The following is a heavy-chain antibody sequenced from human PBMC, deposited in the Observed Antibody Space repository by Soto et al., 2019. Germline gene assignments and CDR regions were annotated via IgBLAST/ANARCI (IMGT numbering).Heavy chain of an antibody. CDR1: GFTFSDYF. J-gene: IGHJ4*02. CDR3: ARDYDFWSGYLSGHFDY. Sequence: QVQLVESGGGLVKPGGSLRLSCAASGFTFSDYFLTWIRQAPGKGLEWVAYIGSSSSDTNYADSVKGRFTISRDNAKNSLFLQMNNLRGDDTAVYYCARDYDFWSGYLSGHFDYWGQGTLVTVSS. CDR2: IGSSSSDT. V-gene: IGHV3-11*06. D-gene: IGHD3-3*01.